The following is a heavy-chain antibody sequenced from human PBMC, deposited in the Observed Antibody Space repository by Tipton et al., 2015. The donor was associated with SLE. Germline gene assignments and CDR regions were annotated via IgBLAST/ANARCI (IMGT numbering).Heavy chain of an antibody. CDR1: GGSISSSSYY. Sequence: TLSLTCTVSGGSISSSSYYWGWIRQPPGKGLEWIGNIYYSGSTYYNPSLKSRVTISVGTSLNQFSLQLTSVTAADTAVYYCATAVSMLQVDLRVYFDYWGQGTLVPASS. CDR2: IYYSGST. J-gene: IGHJ4*02. D-gene: IGHD2-8*01. V-gene: IGHV4-39*07. CDR3: ATAVSMLQVDLRVYFDY.